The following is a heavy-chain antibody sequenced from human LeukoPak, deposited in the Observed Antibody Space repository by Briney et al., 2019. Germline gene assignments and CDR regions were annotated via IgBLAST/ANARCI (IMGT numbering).Heavy chain of an antibody. V-gene: IGHV4-31*03. D-gene: IGHD3-10*01. J-gene: IGHJ6*02. CDR3: ARDYYGSGAYYYYYGMDV. CDR1: GGSISSGGYY. CDR2: IYYSGST. Sequence: SQTLSLTCTVSGGSISSGGYYWSWIRQHPGKGLEWIGYIYYSGSTYYNPSLKSRVTISVDTSKNQFSLKLSSVTAADTAVYYCARDYYGSGAYYYYYGMDVWGQGTTVTVPS.